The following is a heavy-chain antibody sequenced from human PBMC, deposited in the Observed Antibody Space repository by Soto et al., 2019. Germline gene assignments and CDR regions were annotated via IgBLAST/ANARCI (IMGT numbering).Heavy chain of an antibody. D-gene: IGHD3-9*01. Sequence: PGGSLRLSCAASVFTFSSYSMNWVRQAPGKGLEWVSSISSSSSYIYYADSVKGRFTISRDNAKNSLYLQMNSLRAEDTAVYYCARDSHYDILTGYYTYDAFDIWGQGTMVTVSS. CDR1: VFTFSSYS. J-gene: IGHJ3*02. V-gene: IGHV3-21*01. CDR2: ISSSSSYI. CDR3: ARDSHYDILTGYYTYDAFDI.